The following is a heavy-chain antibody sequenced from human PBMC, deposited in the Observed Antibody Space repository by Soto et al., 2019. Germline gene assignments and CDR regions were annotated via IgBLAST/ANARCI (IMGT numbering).Heavy chain of an antibody. V-gene: IGHV1-2*04. D-gene: IGHD3-3*02. CDR2: INPNSGGT. CDR3: ASDRRIFGVVSYYYYGMDV. CDR1: GYTFTGYY. Sequence: QVQLVQSGAEVKKPGASVKVSCKASGYTFTGYYMHWVRQAPGQGLEWMGGINPNSGGTNYAQKFQGWVTMTRDTSISTAYMELSRLRSDDTAVYYCASDRRIFGVVSYYYYGMDVWGQGTTVTVSS. J-gene: IGHJ6*02.